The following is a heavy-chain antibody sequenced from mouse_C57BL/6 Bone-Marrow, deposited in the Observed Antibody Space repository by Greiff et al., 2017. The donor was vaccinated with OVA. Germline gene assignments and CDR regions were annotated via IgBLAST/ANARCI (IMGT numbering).Heavy chain of an antibody. Sequence: QVQLQQSGAELVRPGTSVKVSCKASGYAFTNYLIEWVKQRPGQGLEWIGVINPGSGGTNYNEKFKGKATLTADKSSSTAYMQLSSLTSEDSAVYFCARGATVDAMDYWGQGTSVTVSS. J-gene: IGHJ4*01. CDR1: GYAFTNYL. CDR3: ARGATVDAMDY. D-gene: IGHD1-1*01. CDR2: INPGSGGT. V-gene: IGHV1-54*01.